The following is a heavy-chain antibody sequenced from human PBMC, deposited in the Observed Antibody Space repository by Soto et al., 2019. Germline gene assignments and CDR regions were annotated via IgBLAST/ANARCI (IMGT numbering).Heavy chain of an antibody. CDR2: ISYDGSNK. Sequence: QVQLVESGGGVVQPGRSLRLSCAASGFTFSTYGMHWVRQAPGKGLQWVAVISYDGSNKYYADSVQGRFTISRDNSKNTLYLQVNSLRAEDTAVYYCAKDEGEHSGSFYAYNFDYWGQGTLVTVSS. D-gene: IGHD1-26*01. CDR1: GFTFSTYG. V-gene: IGHV3-30*18. CDR3: AKDEGEHSGSFYAYNFDY. J-gene: IGHJ4*02.